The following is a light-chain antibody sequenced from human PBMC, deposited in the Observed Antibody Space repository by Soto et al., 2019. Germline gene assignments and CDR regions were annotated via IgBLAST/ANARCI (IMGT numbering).Light chain of an antibody. J-gene: IGKJ4*01. CDR1: QSVSSGY. CDR3: QHYGSSLPLT. V-gene: IGKV3-20*01. CDR2: GAS. Sequence: EIVLTQSPGTLSLSPGERATLSCRASQSVSSGYLAWYQQQPGQAPRLLIYGASSRATGIPDRFSGSGSGTDFTLTISRLEPEDFAVYYCQHYGSSLPLTFGGGTNVEIK.